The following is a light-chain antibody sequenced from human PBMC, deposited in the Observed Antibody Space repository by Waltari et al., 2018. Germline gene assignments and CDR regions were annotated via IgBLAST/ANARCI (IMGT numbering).Light chain of an antibody. CDR1: QSASTN. V-gene: IGKV3-15*01. CDR3: QQYNNWLYT. CDR2: DAS. J-gene: IGKJ2*01. Sequence: EREMTQSPATLSVSPGEKATFSCRASQSASTNLAWYQQKAGQAPRLLIYDASGRSTGVPARFSGSGAGTEFTLTITGLQAEDFAVYYCQQYNNWLYTFGQGTKLEIK.